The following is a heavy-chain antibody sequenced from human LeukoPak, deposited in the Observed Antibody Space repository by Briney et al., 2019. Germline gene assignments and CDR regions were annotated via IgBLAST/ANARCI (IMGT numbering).Heavy chain of an antibody. V-gene: IGHV3-48*04. J-gene: IGHJ4*02. Sequence: PGGSLRLSCAASGFTFSRYSMNWVRQAPGKGLEWVSYISSGSSTIYYADSVKGRFTISSDNAQNSLSLQMNSLRAEDTAVYYCARDPRGADCSGGSCYPWDFWGQGTLVTVSS. CDR2: ISSGSSTI. CDR1: GFTFSRYS. D-gene: IGHD2-15*01. CDR3: ARDPRGADCSGGSCYPWDF.